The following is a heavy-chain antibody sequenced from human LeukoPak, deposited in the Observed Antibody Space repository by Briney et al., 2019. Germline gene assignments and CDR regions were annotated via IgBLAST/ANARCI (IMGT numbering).Heavy chain of an antibody. J-gene: IGHJ4*02. CDR1: GFTFSSYA. Sequence: GSLRLSCAASGFTFSSYAMSWVRQAPGKGLEWVSAISGSGGSTYYADSVKGRFTISRDNSKNTLYLQMNSLRAEDTAVYYCAKARYNWHDAGVDYWGQGTLVTVSS. CDR2: ISGSGGST. V-gene: IGHV3-23*01. D-gene: IGHD1-20*01. CDR3: AKARYNWHDAGVDY.